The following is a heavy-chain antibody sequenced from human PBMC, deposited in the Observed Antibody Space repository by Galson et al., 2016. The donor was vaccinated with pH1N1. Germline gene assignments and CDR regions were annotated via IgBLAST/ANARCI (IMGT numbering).Heavy chain of an antibody. V-gene: IGHV6-1*01. D-gene: IGHD3-3*01. Sequence: CAISGDSVSSNRATWNWIRQSPSRGLEWLGRTYYRSKWYNDYAESVKSRIIISPDTSKNQLSLQLNSVTPADTAVYYCARGVIDYDFWSGYQDHAAFDIWGQGTMVIVSS. J-gene: IGHJ3*02. CDR3: ARGVIDYDFWSGYQDHAAFDI. CDR1: GDSVSSNRAT. CDR2: TYYRSKWYN.